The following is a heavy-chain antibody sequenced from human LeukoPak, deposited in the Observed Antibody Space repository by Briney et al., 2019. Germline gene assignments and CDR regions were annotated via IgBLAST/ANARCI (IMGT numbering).Heavy chain of an antibody. Sequence: ASVKVSCKASGYTFTGYYMHWVRQAPGQGLEWMGWINPNSGVTNYAQKFQGRVTMTRDTSISTAYMELSRLRSDDTAVYYCARDRRRVLLWFGETGYFDYWGQGTLVTVSS. V-gene: IGHV1-2*02. CDR3: ARDRRRVLLWFGETGYFDY. CDR2: INPNSGVT. CDR1: GYTFTGYY. J-gene: IGHJ4*02. D-gene: IGHD3-10*01.